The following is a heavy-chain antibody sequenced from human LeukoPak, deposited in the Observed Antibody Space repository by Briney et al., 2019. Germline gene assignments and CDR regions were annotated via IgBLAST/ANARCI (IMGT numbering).Heavy chain of an antibody. CDR2: IKPSSRFT. Sequence: ASVNISCKTSGYNFNGYYLHWVRQAPGQGLEWMGWIKPSSRFTDSAERFKDRVTMTSDTSITTAYMELNSLRSDDTAVYYCARGHKTNYYGNSFDPWGQGTLVTVSS. D-gene: IGHD3-10*01. CDR3: ARGHKTNYYGNSFDP. V-gene: IGHV1-2*02. CDR1: GYNFNGYY. J-gene: IGHJ5*02.